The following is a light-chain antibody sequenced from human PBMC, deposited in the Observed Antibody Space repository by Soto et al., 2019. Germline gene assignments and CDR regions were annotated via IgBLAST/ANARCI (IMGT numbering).Light chain of an antibody. CDR1: QSISSW. CDR3: QHYNTYSTWT. V-gene: IGKV1-5*01. Sequence: DIQMTQSPSTLSASVGDRVTITCRARQSISSWLSWYQQKPGKAPKLLIYDASSLQSGVPSRFSGSGSGTEFTLTISGLQPDDFATYYCQHYNTYSTWTFGQGTKVDI. J-gene: IGKJ1*01. CDR2: DAS.